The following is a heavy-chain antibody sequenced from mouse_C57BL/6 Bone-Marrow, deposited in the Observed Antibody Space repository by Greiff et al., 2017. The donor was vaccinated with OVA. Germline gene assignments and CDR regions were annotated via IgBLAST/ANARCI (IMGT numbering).Heavy chain of an antibody. V-gene: IGHV1-64*01. CDR1: GYTFTSYW. CDR3: ARSANGDEGDY. Sequence: QVQLQQPGAELVKPGASVKLSCKASGYTFTSYWMHWVKQRPGQGLEWIGMIHPNSGSTNYNEKFKSKATLTVDKSSSTAYMQLSSLTSEDAAVYYCARSANGDEGDYWGQGTTLTVSS. J-gene: IGHJ2*01. CDR2: IHPNSGST. D-gene: IGHD4-1*01.